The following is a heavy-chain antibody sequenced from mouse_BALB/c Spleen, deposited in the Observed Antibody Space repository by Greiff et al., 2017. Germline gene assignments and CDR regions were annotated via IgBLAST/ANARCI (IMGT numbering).Heavy chain of an antibody. CDR2: ISSGGSYT. V-gene: IGHV5-9-3*01. D-gene: IGHD2-4*01. CDR3: ARSDYDSDY. CDR1: GFTFSSYA. Sequence: EVQLVESGGGLVKPGGSLKLSCAASGFTFSSYAMSWVRQTPEKRLEWVATISSGGSYTYYPDSVKGRFTISRDNAKNTLYLQMSSLRSEDTAMYYCARSDYDSDYWGQGTTLTVSS. J-gene: IGHJ2*01.